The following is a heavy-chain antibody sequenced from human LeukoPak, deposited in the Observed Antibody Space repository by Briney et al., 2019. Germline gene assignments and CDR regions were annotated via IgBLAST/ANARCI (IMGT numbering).Heavy chain of an antibody. V-gene: IGHV3-23*01. Sequence: PGGSLRLSCAASGFAFNNYVMSWVRQAPGKGLEWASSISGSGGSTYYADSVKGRFTISRDNSKNTLYLQMNSLRAEDTAVYYCVRGDYGDYTLFDYWGQGTLVTVSS. CDR2: ISGSGGST. CDR1: GFAFNNYV. CDR3: VRGDYGDYTLFDY. J-gene: IGHJ4*02. D-gene: IGHD4-17*01.